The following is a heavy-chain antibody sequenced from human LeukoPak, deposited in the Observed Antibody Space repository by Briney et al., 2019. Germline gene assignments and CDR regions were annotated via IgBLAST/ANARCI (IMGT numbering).Heavy chain of an antibody. J-gene: IGHJ4*02. D-gene: IGHD1-26*01. CDR1: GGSVNSGSYY. Sequence: SETLSLTCTVSGGSVNSGSYYWNWIRQPPGKGLEWIGYIYYSGSTNYNPSLKSRVTISVDTSKNQFSLKLSSVTAADTAVYYCARAAYSGSYHSDYWGQGTLVTVSS. V-gene: IGHV4-61*01. CDR2: IYYSGST. CDR3: ARAAYSGSYHSDY.